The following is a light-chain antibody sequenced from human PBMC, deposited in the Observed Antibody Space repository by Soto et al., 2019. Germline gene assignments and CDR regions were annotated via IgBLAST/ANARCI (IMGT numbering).Light chain of an antibody. J-gene: IGKJ1*01. V-gene: IGKV3-11*01. CDR3: QQYNSYKT. CDR1: LSVSVY. Sequence: VVLTQSPSTLSLSPGERATLSSRTSLSVSVYLDWYQQKPGQAPRLLIPDASNRATGIPARFSGSGSGTDFTLTISSLQPDDFATYYCQQYNSYKTFGQGTKVDIK. CDR2: DAS.